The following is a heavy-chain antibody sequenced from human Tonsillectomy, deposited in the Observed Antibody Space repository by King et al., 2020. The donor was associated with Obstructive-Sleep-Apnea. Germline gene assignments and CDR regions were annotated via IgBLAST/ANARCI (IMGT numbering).Heavy chain of an antibody. CDR2: ISSSSSTI. Sequence: VQLVESGGGLVQPGGSLRLSCAASGFSFSSYSLNWVRQAPGKGLEWVSYISSSSSTIYYADSVKGRFTISRDNAKNSLYLQMNSLRAEDTAVYYCARTHGYSYGPHFDYWGQGTLVTVSS. V-gene: IGHV3-48*01. D-gene: IGHD5-18*01. CDR3: ARTHGYSYGPHFDY. CDR1: GFSFSSYS. J-gene: IGHJ4*02.